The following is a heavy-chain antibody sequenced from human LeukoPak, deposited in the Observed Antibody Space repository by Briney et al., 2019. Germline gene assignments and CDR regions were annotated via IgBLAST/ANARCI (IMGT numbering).Heavy chain of an antibody. CDR3: ARGWDFGSGTYYNFDS. CDR1: GGSISRYY. CDR2: IFYSRST. J-gene: IGHJ4*02. V-gene: IGHV4-59*01. Sequence: SETLSLTCTVSGGSISRYYWSWIRQPPGKGLEWIGYIFYSRSTDDNPSFRGRVTISLDRSKKQFSLKLTSVTAADTAVYYCARGWDFGSGTYYNFDSWGQGILVTVSS. D-gene: IGHD3-10*01.